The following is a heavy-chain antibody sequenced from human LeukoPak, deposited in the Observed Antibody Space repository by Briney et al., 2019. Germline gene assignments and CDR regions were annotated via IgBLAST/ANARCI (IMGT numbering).Heavy chain of an antibody. CDR3: ARGHSGSYQRVYGFDF. V-gene: IGHV3-21*01. J-gene: IGHJ3*01. D-gene: IGHD1-26*01. Sequence: KPGGSLRPSCAASGFTFSSYNMKWVRQAPGKGLEWVSSIIGSGSHIYYADSVKGRFPISRDNAKNSLYLQMNSLTAEDTAVYYCARGHSGSYQRVYGFDFWGQGTMVTVSS. CDR1: GFTFSSYN. CDR2: IIGSGSHI.